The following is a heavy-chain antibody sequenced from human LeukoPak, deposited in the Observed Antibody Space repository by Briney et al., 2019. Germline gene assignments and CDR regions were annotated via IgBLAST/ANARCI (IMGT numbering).Heavy chain of an antibody. CDR3: TRGDYYDSSGPSAFDY. Sequence: GGSLRLSCAASGFTFSGSAMHWVRQASGKGLEWVGRIRSKANNYATAYAASVKGRFTISRDDSKNTAYLQMNSLKTEDTAVYYCTRGDYYDSSGPSAFDYWGQGTLVTVSS. CDR2: IRSKANNYAT. J-gene: IGHJ4*02. D-gene: IGHD3-22*01. CDR1: GFTFSGSA. V-gene: IGHV3-73*01.